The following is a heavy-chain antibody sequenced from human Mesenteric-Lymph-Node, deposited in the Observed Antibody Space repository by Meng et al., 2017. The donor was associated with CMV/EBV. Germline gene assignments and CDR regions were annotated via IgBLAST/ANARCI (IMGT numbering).Heavy chain of an antibody. CDR3: ARVPQGYCSRASCYHYFDD. Sequence: SETLSLTCAVYGESFSGYYWSWIRQPPGKGLEWIGEITHSGSTNYNPSLKSRVTISVDTSKNQFSLKLNSVTAADTAVYYCARVPQGYCSRASCYHYFDDWGQGTLVTVSS. J-gene: IGHJ4*02. D-gene: IGHD2-2*01. CDR1: GESFSGYY. CDR2: ITHSGST. V-gene: IGHV4-34*01.